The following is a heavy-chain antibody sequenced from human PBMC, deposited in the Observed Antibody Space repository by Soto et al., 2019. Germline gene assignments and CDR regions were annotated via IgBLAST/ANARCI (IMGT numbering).Heavy chain of an antibody. Sequence: SETLSLTCTVSGGSISSFAYSWGWIRQPPGKGLEWIGTVYYNENTYYNPSLKSRVTISVDTAKHQFSLNLRSVTAADTAIYFCARRERYYGSPGWFDPWGQGTLVTVSS. CDR2: VYYNENT. CDR1: GGSISSFAYS. D-gene: IGHD3-10*01. V-gene: IGHV4-39*01. CDR3: ARRERYYGSPGWFDP. J-gene: IGHJ5*02.